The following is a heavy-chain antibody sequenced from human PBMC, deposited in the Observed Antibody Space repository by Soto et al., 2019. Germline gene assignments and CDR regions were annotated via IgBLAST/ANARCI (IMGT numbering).Heavy chain of an antibody. CDR3: AREFLLGYYDSSGYMDY. J-gene: IGHJ4*02. CDR2: INPRSTST. D-gene: IGHD3-22*01. Sequence: ASVKVSCKASGYTFTSYGISWVRQAPGQGLEWMGIINPRSTSTSYAQKFQGRVTMTRDTSTSTVYMELSSLRSEDTAVYYCAREFLLGYYDSSGYMDYWGKGSLVPVSS. V-gene: IGHV1-46*03. CDR1: GYTFTSYG.